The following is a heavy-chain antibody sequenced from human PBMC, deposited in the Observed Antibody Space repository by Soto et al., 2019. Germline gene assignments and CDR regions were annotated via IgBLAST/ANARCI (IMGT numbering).Heavy chain of an antibody. D-gene: IGHD1-20*01. CDR3: ATSITVSRLLIPPFES. V-gene: IGHV4-34*01. J-gene: IGHJ5*01. CDR2: INHTVGT. CDR1: GGSVNGYY. Sequence: PSETLSLTCAVYGGSVNGYYWNWIRQRPGKGLEWIGEINHTVGTHYNPSLKSRVTMSVDTSKNQFSLRLSSVTAADTAIYYCATSITVSRLLIPPFESWGQGTPVIV.